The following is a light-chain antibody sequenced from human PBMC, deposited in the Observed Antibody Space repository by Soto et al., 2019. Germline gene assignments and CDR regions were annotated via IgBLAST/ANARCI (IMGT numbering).Light chain of an antibody. CDR2: GAS. J-gene: IGKJ5*01. V-gene: IGKV3-15*01. CDR1: QSVSSN. Sequence: EIVMTQSPATLSVSPGERATFSCRASQSVSSNLAWYQQKPGQAPRLLIYGASTRATGIPARFSGSGSGTEFTLTISSLQSEDFAVYYCQQYNNWPPRITFGQGTRLEIK. CDR3: QQYNNWPPRIT.